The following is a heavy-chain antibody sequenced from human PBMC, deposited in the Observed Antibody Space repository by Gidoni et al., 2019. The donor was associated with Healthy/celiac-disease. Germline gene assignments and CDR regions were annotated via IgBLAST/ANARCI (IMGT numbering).Heavy chain of an antibody. CDR1: GGSISSYY. V-gene: IGHV4-59*08. D-gene: IGHD6-19*01. J-gene: IGHJ6*02. Sequence: VQLQESGPGLLTPSETLSLTCTVSGGSISSYYWSWIRQPPGKGLEWIGYIYYSGSTNYNPSLKSRVTISVDTSKNQCSLKLSSVTAADTAVYYWARHSRVRQWLVPYYYYGMDVWGQGTTVTVSS. CDR3: ARHSRVRQWLVPYYYYGMDV. CDR2: IYYSGST.